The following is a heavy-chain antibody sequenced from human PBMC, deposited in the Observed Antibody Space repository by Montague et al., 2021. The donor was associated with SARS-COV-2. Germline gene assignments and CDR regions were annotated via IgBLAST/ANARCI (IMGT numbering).Heavy chain of an antibody. Sequence: TLSLTCTVSGGSISSGSYYWSWIRQPAGKGLEWIGRIYTSGSTNYNPSLKSRVTISVDTSKNQFSLELSSVTAADTAVYYCARERRYYDYVWGSYGFDPWGQGTLVTVSS. CDR3: ARERRYYDYVWGSYGFDP. CDR2: IYTSGST. V-gene: IGHV4-61*02. CDR1: GGSISSGSYY. D-gene: IGHD3-16*01. J-gene: IGHJ5*02.